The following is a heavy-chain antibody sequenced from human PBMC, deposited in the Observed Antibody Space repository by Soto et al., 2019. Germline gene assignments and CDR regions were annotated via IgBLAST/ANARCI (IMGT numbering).Heavy chain of an antibody. J-gene: IGHJ6*02. CDR3: AIRSVDV. CDR1: GFTFSSYG. V-gene: IGHV3-30*03. D-gene: IGHD3-10*01. CDR2: ISYDGSNK. Sequence: GGSLRLSCAASGFTFSSYGMHWVRQAPGKGLEWVAVISYDGSNKYYADSVKGRFTISRDNSKNTLYLQMNSLRAEDTAVYYCAIRSVDVWGQGTTVTVSS.